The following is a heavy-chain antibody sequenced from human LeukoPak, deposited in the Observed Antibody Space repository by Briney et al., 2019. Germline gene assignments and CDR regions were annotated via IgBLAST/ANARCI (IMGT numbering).Heavy chain of an antibody. Sequence: GGSLRLSCAASGFTFSSYDMSWVRQAPGKGLEWVSAISGSGGSTYYADSVKGRFTISRDNSKNTLYLQMNSLRAEDTAVYYCAKEHYYGSGSYRSYYFDYWGQGTLVTVSS. CDR3: AKEHYYGSGSYRSYYFDY. CDR1: GFTFSSYD. CDR2: ISGSGGST. D-gene: IGHD3-10*01. V-gene: IGHV3-23*01. J-gene: IGHJ4*02.